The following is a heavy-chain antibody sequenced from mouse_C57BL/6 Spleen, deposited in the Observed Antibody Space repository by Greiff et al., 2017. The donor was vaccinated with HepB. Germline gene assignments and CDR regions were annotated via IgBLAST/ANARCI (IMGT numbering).Heavy chain of an antibody. D-gene: IGHD1-1*01. CDR3: ASYGSSYEYFDV. Sequence: VQLKQSGPELVKPGASVKISCKASGYSFTGYYMNWVKQSPEKSLEWIGEINPSTGGTTYNQKFKAKATFTVDKSSSTAYMQLKSLTSEDSAVYYCASYGSSYEYFDVWGTGTTVTVSS. CDR2: INPSTGGT. J-gene: IGHJ1*03. V-gene: IGHV1-42*01. CDR1: GYSFTGYY.